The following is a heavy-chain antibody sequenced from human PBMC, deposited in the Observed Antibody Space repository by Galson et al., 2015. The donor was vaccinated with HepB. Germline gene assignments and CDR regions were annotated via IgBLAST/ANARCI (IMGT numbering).Heavy chain of an antibody. V-gene: IGHV4-59*01. Sequence: SETLSLTCTVSGGSINSFYWSWIRQPPGKGLEWIGYIYYNGSTNYSPSLKSRVTISVDTSKNQFSLKLRSVTAADTAVYYCASAMPSTMSAYDYWGQGTLVSVSS. CDR3: ASAMPSTMSAYDY. D-gene: IGHD3-10*02. CDR1: GGSINSFY. CDR2: IYYNGST. J-gene: IGHJ4*02.